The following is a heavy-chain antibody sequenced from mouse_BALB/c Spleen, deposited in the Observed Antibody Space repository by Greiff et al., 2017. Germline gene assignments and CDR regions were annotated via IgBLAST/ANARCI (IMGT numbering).Heavy chain of an antibody. CDR3: ARGDLLWAMDY. D-gene: IGHD2-1*01. Sequence: EVQLQQSGAELVKPGASVKLSCTASGFNIKDTYMHWVKQRPEQGLEWIGRIDPANGNTKYDPKFQGKATITADTSSNTAYLQLSSLTSEDTAVYYCARGDLLWAMDYWGQGTSVTVSS. CDR2: IDPANGNT. CDR1: GFNIKDTY. V-gene: IGHV14-3*02. J-gene: IGHJ4*01.